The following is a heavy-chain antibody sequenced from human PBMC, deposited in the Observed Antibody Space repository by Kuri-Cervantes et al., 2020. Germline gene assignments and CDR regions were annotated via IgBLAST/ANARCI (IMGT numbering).Heavy chain of an antibody. CDR3: ARAALLRYFDWLNWFDP. CDR1: GGSSSGYY. J-gene: IGHJ5*02. D-gene: IGHD3-9*01. CDR2: INHSGST. Sequence: SETLSLTCAVYGGSSSGYYWSWIRQPPGKGLEWIGEINHSGSTNYNPSLKSRVTISVDTSKNQFSLKLSSVTAADTAVYYCARAALLRYFDWLNWFDPWGQGTLVTVSS. V-gene: IGHV4-34*01.